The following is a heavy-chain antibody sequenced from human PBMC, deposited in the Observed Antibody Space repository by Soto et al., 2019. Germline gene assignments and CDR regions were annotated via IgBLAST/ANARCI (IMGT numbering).Heavy chain of an antibody. Sequence: PSETLSRTCTVSGGSINTFYGGGVRQPAGKGLEWIGRIFSSGSTSFNPSLESRVAMSVDTSKNHFSLNLSSVTAADMAVYYCAREGSYSAYNFAHGIQLWSFDFWGQGALVTVSS. CDR3: AREGSYSAYNFAHGIQLWSFDF. D-gene: IGHD5-12*01. V-gene: IGHV4-4*07. CDR2: IFSSGST. J-gene: IGHJ4*02. CDR1: GGSINTFY.